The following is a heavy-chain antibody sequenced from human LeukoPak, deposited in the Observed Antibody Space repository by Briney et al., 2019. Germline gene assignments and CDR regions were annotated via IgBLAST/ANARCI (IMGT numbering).Heavy chain of an antibody. CDR3: AREGEVGATRSYWFDP. V-gene: IGHV1-69*04. D-gene: IGHD1-26*01. J-gene: IGHJ5*02. CDR1: GGTFSSYA. CDR2: IIPILGIA. Sequence: SVKVSCKASGGTFSSYAISWVRQAPGQGLEWMGRIIPILGIANYAQKFQGRVTITADKSTSTAYMELSSLRSEDTAVYYCAREGEVGATRSYWFDPWGQGTLVTVSS.